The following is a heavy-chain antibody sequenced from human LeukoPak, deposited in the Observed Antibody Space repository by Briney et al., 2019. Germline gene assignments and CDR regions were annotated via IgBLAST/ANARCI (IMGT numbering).Heavy chain of an antibody. Sequence: PGGSLRLSCAASGFTFSSYEMNWVRQAPGKGLEWVSYISSSGSTIYYADSVKGRFTISRDNSKNTLYLQMNSLRAEDTAVYYCAKNAGYSSSWSFDYWGQGTLVTVSS. J-gene: IGHJ4*02. CDR2: ISSSGSTI. D-gene: IGHD6-13*01. CDR3: AKNAGYSSSWSFDY. V-gene: IGHV3-48*03. CDR1: GFTFSSYE.